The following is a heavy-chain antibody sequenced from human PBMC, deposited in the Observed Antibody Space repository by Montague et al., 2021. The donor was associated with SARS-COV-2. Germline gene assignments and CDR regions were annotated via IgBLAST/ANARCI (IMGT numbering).Heavy chain of an antibody. CDR1: VGSFSGYY. CDR3: ARVRAVPAAMCMFSLGRSYYGMDV. J-gene: IGHJ6*02. Sequence: SETLSLTCAVYVGSFSGYYWSWIRQPPGKGLEWIGELNHSGSTNYNPSLKSRVTISVDTSKNQFSLKLSSVTAADTAVYYCARVRAVPAAMCMFSLGRSYYGMDVWGQGTTVTVSS. D-gene: IGHD2-2*01. CDR2: LNHSGST. V-gene: IGHV4-34*01.